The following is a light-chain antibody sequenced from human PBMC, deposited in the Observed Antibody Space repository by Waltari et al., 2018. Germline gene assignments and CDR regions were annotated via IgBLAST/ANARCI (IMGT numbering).Light chain of an antibody. CDR2: DHK. J-gene: IGLJ2*01. V-gene: IGLV1-51*01. CDR1: SYNIGNKY. CDR3: GTWDSSLSALL. Sequence: QSVLTQPPSVSAAPGQKVTISCSGSSYNIGNKYVSWYQPLPGPAPKLLIYDHKKRPSGITGRFSGSKSGTSANLGITGLQTGDEADYYCGTWDSSLSALLFGGGTKLTVL.